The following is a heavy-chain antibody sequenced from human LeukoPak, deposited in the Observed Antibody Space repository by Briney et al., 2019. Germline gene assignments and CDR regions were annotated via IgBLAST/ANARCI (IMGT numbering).Heavy chain of an antibody. D-gene: IGHD3-10*01. CDR2: IYHSGST. Sequence: SETLSLTCTVSGYSIGSGYYWGWIRQPPGKGLEWIGSIYHSGSTYYNPSLKSRVTISVDTSKNQFSLKLSPVTAADTAVYYCARAMVRGVSNWFDPWGQGTLVTVSS. J-gene: IGHJ5*02. V-gene: IGHV4-38-2*02. CDR3: ARAMVRGVSNWFDP. CDR1: GYSIGSGYY.